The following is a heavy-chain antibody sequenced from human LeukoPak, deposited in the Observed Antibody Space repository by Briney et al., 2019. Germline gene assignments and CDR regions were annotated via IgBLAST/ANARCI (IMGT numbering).Heavy chain of an antibody. V-gene: IGHV5-51*01. CDR2: IYPGDSDT. CDR1: GYSFTSYW. J-gene: IGHJ6*02. D-gene: IGHD2-2*01. CDR3: ARRDGYCSSTSCYADYYYGMDV. Sequence: GESLQISCKGSGYSFTSYWIGWVRQVPGKGLEGMGIIYPGDSDTRYSPSFEGQVTISADKSISTAYLQWSSLKASDTAMYYCARRDGYCSSTSCYADYYYGMDVWGQGTTVTVSS.